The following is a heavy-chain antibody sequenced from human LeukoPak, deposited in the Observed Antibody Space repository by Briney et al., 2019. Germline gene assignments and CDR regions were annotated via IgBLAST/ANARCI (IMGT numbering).Heavy chain of an antibody. CDR3: ARDSGIYAY. Sequence: GASVKVSCKASGYSFTSYGISWVRQAPGQGLEWMGWISAYNGNKKYAQKVQGRVNMTADTSTSTAYMELRSLRSDDTAVYYCARDSGIYAYWGQGTLVTVSS. CDR2: ISAYNGNK. D-gene: IGHD1-26*01. J-gene: IGHJ4*02. CDR1: GYSFTSYG. V-gene: IGHV1-18*01.